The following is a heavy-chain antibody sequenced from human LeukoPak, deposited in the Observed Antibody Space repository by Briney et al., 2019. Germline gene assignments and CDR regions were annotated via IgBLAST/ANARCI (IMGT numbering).Heavy chain of an antibody. CDR2: IIPIFGTA. D-gene: IGHD3-10*01. CDR3: ASSEGLPYYFDY. Sequence: ASVKVSCKASGYTFTGYYMHWVRQAPGQGLEWMGGIIPIFGTANYAQKFQGRVTITADESTSTAYMELSSLRSVDTAVYYCASSEGLPYYFDYWGQGTLVTVSS. J-gene: IGHJ4*02. V-gene: IGHV1-69*13. CDR1: GYTFTGYY.